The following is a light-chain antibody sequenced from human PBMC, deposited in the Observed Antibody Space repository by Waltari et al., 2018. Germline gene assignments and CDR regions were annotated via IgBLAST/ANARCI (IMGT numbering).Light chain of an antibody. CDR2: WAS. CDR1: QSVLYSSNNQNY. CDR3: QQYYSSLPT. J-gene: IGKJ4*01. V-gene: IGKV4-1*01. Sequence: DIVMTQSPDSLAVSLGERTTINCKSSQSVLYSSNNQNYLAWYQQKPGQPPKLLIYWASTRESGVSDRFSGSGSWTDFTLTISSLQAEDVAVYYCQQYYSSLPTFGGGTKVEIK.